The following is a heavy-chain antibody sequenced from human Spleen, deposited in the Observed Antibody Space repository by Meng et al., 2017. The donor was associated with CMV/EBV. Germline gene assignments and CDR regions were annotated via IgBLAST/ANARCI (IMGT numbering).Heavy chain of an antibody. J-gene: IGHJ4*02. D-gene: IGHD3-10*01. CDR3: AKLPFKGSGPYY. V-gene: IGHV3-30*02. Sequence: GGSLRLSCVAAGFSLSKFGIHWVRQAPGKVLEWLSFIRYDGSNTSYSDSVKGRITISRHNSENTLYLQINSLRVEDTAMYYCAKLPFKGSGPYYWGQGTLVTFSS. CDR1: GFSLSKFG. CDR2: IRYDGSNT.